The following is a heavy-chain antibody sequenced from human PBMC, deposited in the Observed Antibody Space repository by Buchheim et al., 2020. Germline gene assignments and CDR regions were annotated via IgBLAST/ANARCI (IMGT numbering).Heavy chain of an antibody. Sequence: QVQLVQSGAEVKKPGSSVKVSCKASGGTFSSYAISWVRQAPGQGLEWMGGIIPIFGTANYAQKFQGRVTITADKSTNKAYMELSSLRSEDSAVYYCAREDCSGGSCYSLYYYGMDVWGQGTT. J-gene: IGHJ6*02. CDR2: IIPIFGTA. V-gene: IGHV1-69*06. D-gene: IGHD2-15*01. CDR1: GGTFSSYA. CDR3: AREDCSGGSCYSLYYYGMDV.